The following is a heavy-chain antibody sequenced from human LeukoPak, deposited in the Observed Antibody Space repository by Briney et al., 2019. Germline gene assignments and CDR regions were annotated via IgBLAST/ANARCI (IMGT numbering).Heavy chain of an antibody. J-gene: IGHJ3*02. V-gene: IGHV4-59*01. CDR1: GGSISSYY. D-gene: IGHD3-22*01. Sequence: SETLSLPCTVSGGSISSYYWSWIRQPPGKGLEWIGYIYYSGSTNYNPSLKSRVTISVDTSKNQFSLKLSSVTAADTAVYYCARGSGDSSGYYNPAFDIWGQGTMVTVSS. CDR2: IYYSGST. CDR3: ARGSGDSSGYYNPAFDI.